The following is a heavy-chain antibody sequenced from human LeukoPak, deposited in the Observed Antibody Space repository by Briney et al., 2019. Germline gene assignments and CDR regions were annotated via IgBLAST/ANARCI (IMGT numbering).Heavy chain of an antibody. CDR1: GYTFTSYG. J-gene: IGHJ6*02. CDR3: ATSMTTGYYYGMDV. CDR2: ISAYNGNT. D-gene: IGHD4-17*01. V-gene: IGHV1-18*01. Sequence: ASVKVSCKASGYTFTSYGISWVRQAPEQGLEWMGWISAYNGNTNYAQKLQGRVTMTTDTSTSTAYMELRSLRSDDTAVYYCATSMTTGYYYGMDVWGQGTTVTVSS.